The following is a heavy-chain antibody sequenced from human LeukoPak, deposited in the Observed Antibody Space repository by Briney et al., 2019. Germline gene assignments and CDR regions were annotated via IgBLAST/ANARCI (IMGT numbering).Heavy chain of an antibody. D-gene: IGHD3-22*01. CDR1: GFSFSTSGVG. CDR3: VHAWGSSCYSTNLFDP. CDR2: IYWDDDK. V-gene: IGHV2-5*02. Sequence: SGPTLVKPTQTLTLTCTFSGFSFSTSGVGVGWIRQPPGKALEWLALIYWDDDKRYNPSLKTRLTITKDTSKNQVVLTMTNMDPVDTATYYCVHAWGSSCYSTNLFDPWGQGTLVTVSS. J-gene: IGHJ5*02.